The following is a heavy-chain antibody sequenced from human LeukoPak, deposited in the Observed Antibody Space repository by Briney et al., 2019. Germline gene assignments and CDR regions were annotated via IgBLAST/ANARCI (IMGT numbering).Heavy chain of an antibody. J-gene: IGHJ5*02. D-gene: IGHD1-26*01. CDR1: GGTFSSYA. CDR2: IIPILGIA. CDR3: ARVYSGSYANWFDP. V-gene: IGHV1-69*04. Sequence: SVKVSCKASGGTFSSYAISWVRLAPGQGLEWMGRIIPILGIANYAQKFQGRVTIAADKSTSTAYMELSSLRSEDTTVYYCARVYSGSYANWFDPWGQGTLVTVSS.